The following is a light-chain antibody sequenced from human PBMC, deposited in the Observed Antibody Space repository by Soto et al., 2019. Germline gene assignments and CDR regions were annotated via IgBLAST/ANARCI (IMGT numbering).Light chain of an antibody. Sequence: EIVMTQSPATLSVSPGERATLSCRASQSVSSNLAWYQQKPGQAPRLLIYGASTRATGIPARFSGSGSRTEFTLTISSLPSEDFAVYYCQQYNNWPFTFGGGTKVEIK. CDR2: GAS. V-gene: IGKV3-15*01. J-gene: IGKJ4*01. CDR1: QSVSSN. CDR3: QQYNNWPFT.